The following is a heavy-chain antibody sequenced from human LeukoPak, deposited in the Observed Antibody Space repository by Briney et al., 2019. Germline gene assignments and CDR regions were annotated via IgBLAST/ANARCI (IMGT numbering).Heavy chain of an antibody. CDR1: GFTLSSYA. CDR3: ARDSSGWYPFDY. D-gene: IGHD6-19*01. CDR2: ISGSGCST. J-gene: IGHJ4*02. V-gene: IGHV3-23*01. Sequence: GGSHSLSCASSGFTLSSYAMSWVRQAPARGGEGVSAISGSGCSTYYAAPVKGRFTISRDNSKNTLYLQMNSLRAEDTAVYYCARDSSGWYPFDYGGQGTLVTVSS.